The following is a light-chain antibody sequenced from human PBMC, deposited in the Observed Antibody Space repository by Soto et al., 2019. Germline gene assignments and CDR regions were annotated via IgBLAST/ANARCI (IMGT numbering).Light chain of an antibody. J-gene: IGKJ4*01. Sequence: EMVLTQSPSTLSWSPGERVTVSLRASQSVSSYLAWYQQKPAEAPRLLIYDASARATGIPDRLSGGGSGTDFTLTISRLEPQDFAVYYCQHFSSYPLTFGGGTKVDIK. CDR1: QSVSSY. V-gene: IGKV3-20*01. CDR3: QHFSSYPLT. CDR2: DAS.